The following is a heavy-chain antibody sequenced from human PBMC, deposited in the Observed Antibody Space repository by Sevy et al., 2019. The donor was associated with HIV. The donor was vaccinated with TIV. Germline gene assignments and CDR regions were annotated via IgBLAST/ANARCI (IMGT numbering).Heavy chain of an antibody. CDR2: IYHDGRNE. CDR3: ARDGYDMSVGVDF. V-gene: IGHV3-33*01. J-gene: IGHJ4*02. D-gene: IGHD2-2*03. Sequence: GGSLRLSCAASGFTFSSYDLHWVRQAPGKGLEWVALIYHDGRNEFYADSVKGRFIISRDNSKNTLYLQMNSLRVEDTAVFYCARDGYDMSVGVDFWGQGTLVTVSS. CDR1: GFTFSSYD.